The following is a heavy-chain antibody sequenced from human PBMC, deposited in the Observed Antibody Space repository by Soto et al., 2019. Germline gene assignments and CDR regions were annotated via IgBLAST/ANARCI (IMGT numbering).Heavy chain of an antibody. CDR2: ISGSGGST. J-gene: IGHJ3*02. CDR1: GFTVSNNY. Sequence: GGSLRLSCAVSGFTVSNNYMSWVRQAPGKGLEWVSAISGSGGSTYYADSVKGRFTVSRDNSKNTLYLQMNSLRAEDTAVYYCAKGGSSWYRLGHDAFDIWGQGTMVTVSS. CDR3: AKGGSSWYRLGHDAFDI. D-gene: IGHD6-13*01. V-gene: IGHV3-23*01.